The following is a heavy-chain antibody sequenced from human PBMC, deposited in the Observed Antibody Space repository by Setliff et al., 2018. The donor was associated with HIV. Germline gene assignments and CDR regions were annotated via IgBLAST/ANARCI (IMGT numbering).Heavy chain of an antibody. CDR2: IYYSGST. V-gene: IGHV4-59*11. CDR1: GGSISSHY. Sequence: SETLSLTCTVSGGSISSHYWSWIRQPPGKGLEWIGSIYYSGSTNYNPSLKSRVTISVDTSKNQFSLKLSSVTAADTAVYYCARGILIIGDFDAVDIWGQGTMVTVSS. D-gene: IGHD4-17*01. CDR3: ARGILIIGDFDAVDI. J-gene: IGHJ3*02.